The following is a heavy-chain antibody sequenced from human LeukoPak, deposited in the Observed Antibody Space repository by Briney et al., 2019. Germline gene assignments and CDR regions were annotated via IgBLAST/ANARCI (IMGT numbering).Heavy chain of an antibody. V-gene: IGHV3-64*01. Sequence: PGGSLRLSXAASGFTFSSYAMHWVRQAPGKGLEYVSAISSNGGSTYYANSVKGRFTISRDNSKNTLYLQMGSLRAEDMAVYYCARRPYYYYYMDVWGKGTTVTVSS. J-gene: IGHJ6*03. CDR1: GFTFSSYA. CDR3: ARRPYYYYYMDV. CDR2: ISSNGGST.